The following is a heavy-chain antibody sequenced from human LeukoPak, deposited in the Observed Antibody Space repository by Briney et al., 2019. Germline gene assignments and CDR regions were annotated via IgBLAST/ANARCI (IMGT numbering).Heavy chain of an antibody. V-gene: IGHV3-74*01. CDR1: AFTFSTYW. J-gene: IGHJ4*02. D-gene: IGHD1-26*01. CDR2: INGDESST. CDR3: ARGAKWAYYFDY. Sequence: PGGSLRLAWAASAFTFSTYWMHWVRDVPGRGGEWGSRINGDESSTNYADSVKGRFTISRDNAKDTLYLHLNSLTAEDTAVYYCARGAKWAYYFDYWGQGTLVTVSS.